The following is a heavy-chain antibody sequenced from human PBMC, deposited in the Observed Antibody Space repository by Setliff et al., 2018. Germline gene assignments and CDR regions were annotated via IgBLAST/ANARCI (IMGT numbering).Heavy chain of an antibody. D-gene: IGHD3-22*01. CDR3: ARSRYYDSSGNNYGLDY. V-gene: IGHV4-34*01. CDR1: GGAVSGFY. Sequence: SETLSLTCDIKGGAVSGFYWSWIRQTPGKDLEWIGEISHNGRVSSSPSLKSRVTISVDRAKNHFSLKLTSVTAADTAMYYCARSRYYDSSGNNYGLDYWGQGTRGTVPQ. CDR2: ISHNGRV. J-gene: IGHJ4*02.